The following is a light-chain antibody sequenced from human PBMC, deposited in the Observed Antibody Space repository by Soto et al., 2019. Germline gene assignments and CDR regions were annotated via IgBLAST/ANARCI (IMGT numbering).Light chain of an antibody. CDR3: SSYTTSNTRQIV. CDR1: SSDVCGYNY. J-gene: IGLJ1*01. V-gene: IGLV2-14*01. Sequence: QSVLTQPASVSGSPGQSITTSCTGTSSDVCGYNYVSWYQQHPGKAPKFMIYDVSNRPSGVSNRFSGSKSGNTASLTISGLQAEDEADYYCSSYTTSNTRQIVFGTGTRSPS. CDR2: DVS.